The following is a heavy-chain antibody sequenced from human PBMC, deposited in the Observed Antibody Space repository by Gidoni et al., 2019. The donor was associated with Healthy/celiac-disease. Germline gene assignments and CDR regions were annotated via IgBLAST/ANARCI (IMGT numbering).Heavy chain of an antibody. Sequence: EVQLVESGGGLVKTGGSLRLSCAASGFTFSSYRMNWVRQAPGKGLEWFSSISSSSSYIYYADSVKGRFTISRDNAKNSLYLQMNSLRAEDTAVYYCARDPLRLGGIDYWGQGTLVTVSS. J-gene: IGHJ4*02. CDR1: GFTFSSYR. CDR2: ISSSSSYI. V-gene: IGHV3-21*01. CDR3: ARDPLRLGGIDY. D-gene: IGHD3-16*01.